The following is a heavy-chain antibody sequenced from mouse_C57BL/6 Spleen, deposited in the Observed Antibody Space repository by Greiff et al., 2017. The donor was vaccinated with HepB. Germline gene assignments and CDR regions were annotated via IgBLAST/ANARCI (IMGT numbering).Heavy chain of an antibody. Sequence: EVQLQQSGTVLARPGASVKMSCKTSGYTFTSYWMHWVKQRPGQGLEWIGAIYPGNSDTSYNQKFKGKAKLTAVTSASTAYMELSSLTSEDSAVYYCTRSDYGSTLYAMDYWGQGTSVTVSS. J-gene: IGHJ4*01. D-gene: IGHD1-1*01. CDR1: GYTFTSYW. CDR3: TRSDYGSTLYAMDY. V-gene: IGHV1-5*01. CDR2: IYPGNSDT.